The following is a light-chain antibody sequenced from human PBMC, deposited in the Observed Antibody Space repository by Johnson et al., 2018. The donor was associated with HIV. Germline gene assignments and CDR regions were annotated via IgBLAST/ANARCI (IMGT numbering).Light chain of an antibody. CDR2: DNT. Sequence: QSILTQPPSVSAAPGQRVTISCSGSSSNIGSNYVSWYQQVPGTAPQLLIYDNTKRPSGIPDLFSGSTSGTSATLGITGLHTGDEADYYCGTWDSSLTTSVVGTGTKVTVL. CDR1: SSNIGSNY. J-gene: IGLJ1*01. CDR3: GTWDSSLTTSV. V-gene: IGLV1-51*01.